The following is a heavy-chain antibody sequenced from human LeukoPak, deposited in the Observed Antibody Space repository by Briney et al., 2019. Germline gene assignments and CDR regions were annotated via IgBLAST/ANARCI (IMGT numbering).Heavy chain of an antibody. CDR2: FGTRSTSI. V-gene: IGHV3-21*01. J-gene: IGHJ4*02. CDR1: GFTFSGYS. D-gene: IGHD3-22*01. Sequence: GRSLRLSCTASGFTFSGYSMNWIRQAPGKGLEWVSSFGTRSTSIYHAGSVKGRFAISRDNAKNSLYLQMNSLRAEDTALYYCAREVSEGFDFWGQGTLVTVSS. CDR3: AREVSEGFDF.